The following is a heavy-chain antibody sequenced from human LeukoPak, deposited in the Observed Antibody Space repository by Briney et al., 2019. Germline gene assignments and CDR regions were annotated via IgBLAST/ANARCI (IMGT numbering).Heavy chain of an antibody. CDR2: IYYSGST. D-gene: IGHD6-13*01. Sequence: SQTLSLTCTVSGGSISSGDYYWSWIRQPPGKGLEWIGYIYYSGSTYYNPSLKSRVTISVDTSKNQFSLKLSSATAADTAVYYCARGVHPGIAAAGVRRKFDPWGQGTLVTVSS. CDR3: ARGVHPGIAAAGVRRKFDP. CDR1: GGSISSGDYY. V-gene: IGHV4-30-4*01. J-gene: IGHJ5*02.